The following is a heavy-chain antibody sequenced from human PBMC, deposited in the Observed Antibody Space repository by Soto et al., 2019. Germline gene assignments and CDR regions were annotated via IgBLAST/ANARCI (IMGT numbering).Heavy chain of an antibody. V-gene: IGHV3-23*01. CDR1: GFTFSSHA. Sequence: EVQLLESGGGLVQPGGSLRLSCAGSGFTFSSHAVSWVRQAPGKGLECVSSITNTGGSTYYADSVKGRFTISRDNSXNKXYLQMNSLRAEDTAVYYCAKAGYGSGSYYTLSFDYWGQGSLVTVSS. D-gene: IGHD3-10*01. CDR2: ITNTGGST. CDR3: AKAGYGSGSYYTLSFDY. J-gene: IGHJ4*02.